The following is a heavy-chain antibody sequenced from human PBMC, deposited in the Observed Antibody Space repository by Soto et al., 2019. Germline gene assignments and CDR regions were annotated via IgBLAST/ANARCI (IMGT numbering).Heavy chain of an antibody. Sequence: PGGSLRLSCAASGFTFDDYAMHWVRQAPGKGLEWVSGISWNSGSIGYADSVKGRFTISRDNAKNSLYLQMNSLRAEDTALYYCAKDHIAAAGTNYYYYGMDVWGQGTTVT. V-gene: IGHV3-9*01. J-gene: IGHJ6*02. CDR3: AKDHIAAAGTNYYYYGMDV. D-gene: IGHD6-13*01. CDR2: ISWNSGSI. CDR1: GFTFDDYA.